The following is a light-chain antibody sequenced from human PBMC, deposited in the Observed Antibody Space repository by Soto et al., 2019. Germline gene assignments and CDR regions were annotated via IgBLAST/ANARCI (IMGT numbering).Light chain of an antibody. Sequence: EIVMTQSPATLSVSPGERATLSCRASQGVSSNLAWYQQKPGRAPRLLIYGASTRATGIPSRFSGSGSGTEFTLTISSLQAEDFAVYCCQQYNNWTWTFGQGTKVDIK. J-gene: IGKJ1*01. CDR3: QQYNNWTWT. CDR2: GAS. CDR1: QGVSSN. V-gene: IGKV3-15*01.